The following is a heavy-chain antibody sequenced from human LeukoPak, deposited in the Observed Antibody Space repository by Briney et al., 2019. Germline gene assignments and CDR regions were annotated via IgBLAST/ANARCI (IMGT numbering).Heavy chain of an antibody. CDR1: VSTTFSNY. V-gene: IGHV3-53*01. CDR3: ARGGGKQPYYYYVLDV. CDR2: NYSGDST. D-gene: IGHD1/OR15-1a*01. Sequence: GGSLRLCSTAPVSTTFSNYTSCVRQAPGKGLEWVSLNYSGDSTYFVDSVKGRFTVCRDISRNTLSLQMNNLRAEDTAVYYIARGGGKQPYYYYVLDVWGKGTTVTVSS. J-gene: IGHJ6*04.